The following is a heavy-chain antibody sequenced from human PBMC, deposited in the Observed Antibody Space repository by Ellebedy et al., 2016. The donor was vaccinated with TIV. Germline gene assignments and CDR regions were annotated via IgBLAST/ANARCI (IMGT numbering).Heavy chain of an antibody. J-gene: IGHJ6*03. V-gene: IGHV4-4*07. CDR3: ARGAVSGYSYGYYYYYYMDV. CDR1: GGSISSYY. Sequence: SETLSLTXTVSGGSISSYYWSWIRQPAGKGLEWIGRIYTSGSTNYNPSLKSRVTMSVDTSKNQFSLKLSSVTAADTAVYYCARGAVSGYSYGYYYYYYMDVWGKGTTVTVSS. CDR2: IYTSGST. D-gene: IGHD5-18*01.